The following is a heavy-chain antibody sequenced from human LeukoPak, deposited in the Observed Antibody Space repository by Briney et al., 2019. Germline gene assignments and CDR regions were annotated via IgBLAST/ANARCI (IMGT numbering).Heavy chain of an antibody. J-gene: IGHJ3*01. CDR3: EKGGTIGTTTPTEVAFDL. Sequence: QPGGSLRLSCSCSGFTFISYAMNWVRPSPGKGLDWVSSSSRSGGSTYYADPGKGRFNNSRNNSKNTLELQMNNLRAEDTAVYYCEKGGTIGTTTPTEVAFDLWGQGTMVTVSS. V-gene: IGHV3-23*01. CDR2: SSRSGGST. CDR1: GFTFISYA. D-gene: IGHD1-1*01.